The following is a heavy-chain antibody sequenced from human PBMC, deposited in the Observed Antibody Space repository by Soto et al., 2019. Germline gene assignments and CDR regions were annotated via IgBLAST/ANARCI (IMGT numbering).Heavy chain of an antibody. Sequence: PGGSLRLSCAASGFTFSSYGMHWVRQAPGKGLEWVAVISYDGSNKYYADSVKGRFTISRDNSKNTLYLQMNSLRAEDTAVYYCAKGSVAFGTYYYYGMDVWGQGTTVTVSS. J-gene: IGHJ6*02. CDR2: ISYDGSNK. D-gene: IGHD6-19*01. CDR3: AKGSVAFGTYYYYGMDV. CDR1: GFTFSSYG. V-gene: IGHV3-30*18.